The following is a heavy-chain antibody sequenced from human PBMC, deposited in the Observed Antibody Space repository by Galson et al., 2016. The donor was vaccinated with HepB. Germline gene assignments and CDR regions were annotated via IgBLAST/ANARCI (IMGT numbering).Heavy chain of an antibody. J-gene: IGHJ3*02. Sequence: QSGAEVKKPGESLKISCVGSGYTLTSYWIGWVRQMPGRGLEWMGIIYPGDSDTTYSPSFQGQVTLSADRSINTAYLQWSSRKDSDTAMYYCASRTGLIGAFDIWGQGTMVTVSS. CDR1: GYTLTSYW. D-gene: IGHD2-8*02. CDR2: IYPGDSDT. V-gene: IGHV5-51*01. CDR3: ASRTGLIGAFDI.